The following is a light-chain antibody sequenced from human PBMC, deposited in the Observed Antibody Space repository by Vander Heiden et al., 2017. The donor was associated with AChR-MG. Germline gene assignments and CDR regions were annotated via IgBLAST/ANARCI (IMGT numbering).Light chain of an antibody. CDR1: KLGDKY. Sequence: SYELPQPPSVSVPPGHTASIPCSGDKLGDKYACWYQQKPGQSPVLVIYQDSKRPSGIPERFSGSNSGNTATLTISGTQAMDEADYYCQAWDSSTYVFGTGTKVTVL. V-gene: IGLV3-1*01. CDR2: QDS. CDR3: QAWDSSTYV. J-gene: IGLJ1*01.